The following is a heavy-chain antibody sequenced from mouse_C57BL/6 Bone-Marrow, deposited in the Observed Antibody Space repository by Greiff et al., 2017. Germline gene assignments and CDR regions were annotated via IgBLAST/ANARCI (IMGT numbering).Heavy chain of an antibody. V-gene: IGHV1-81*01. CDR3: ARCRGGFDY. D-gene: IGHD3-3*01. CDR2: IYPRSGNT. CDR1: GYTFPSHG. J-gene: IGHJ2*01. Sequence: QVQLQQSGAELARPGASVKLSRKASGYTFPSHGISWVKQRTGQGLEGVGEIYPRSGNTYYNEKFKGKATLTADKSSSTAYMELRSLTSEDSAVYFCARCRGGFDYWGQGTTLTVSS.